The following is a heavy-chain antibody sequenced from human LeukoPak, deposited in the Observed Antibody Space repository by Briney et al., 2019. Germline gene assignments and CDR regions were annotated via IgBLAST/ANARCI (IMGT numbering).Heavy chain of an antibody. CDR1: GYTFTGYY. J-gene: IGHJ4*02. D-gene: IGHD6-13*01. CDR3: AREKIAAAVIGDY. CDR2: INPNSGGT. V-gene: IGHV1-2*02. Sequence: ASVTVSCKASGYTFTGYYMHWVRQAPGQGLEWMGWINPNSGGTNYAQKFQGRVTMTRDTSISTAYMELSRLRSDDTAVYYCAREKIAAAVIGDYRGQGTLVTVSS.